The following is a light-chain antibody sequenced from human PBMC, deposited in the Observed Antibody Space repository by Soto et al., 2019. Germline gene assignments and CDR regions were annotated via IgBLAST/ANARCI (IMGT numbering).Light chain of an antibody. J-gene: IGKJ3*01. CDR1: QSVSSY. CDR2: DAS. CDR3: QQRSKWPFT. Sequence: EIVLTQSPATLSLSPGERATLSCRASQSVSSYLAWYQQKPGQAPRLLIYDASNKATGIPARFSGSGSGTDLTLTISTLEPGDFAVYYCQQRSKWPFTFGPGTKGDIK. V-gene: IGKV3-11*01.